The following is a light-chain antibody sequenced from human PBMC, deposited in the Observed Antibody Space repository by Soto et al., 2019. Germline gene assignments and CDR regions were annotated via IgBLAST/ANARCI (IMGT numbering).Light chain of an antibody. V-gene: IGKV1-9*01. CDR3: QHLDSYPIT. CDR2: AAS. Sequence: DIQLTQSPYFLSASVGDRVTITCRASQGISNYVLWYQQKPGKAPKLLIYAASTLQSGVASRFSVSGSGTEFTLTISSLQPEDFAIYYCQHLDSYPITFGQGTRLEIK. J-gene: IGKJ5*01. CDR1: QGISNY.